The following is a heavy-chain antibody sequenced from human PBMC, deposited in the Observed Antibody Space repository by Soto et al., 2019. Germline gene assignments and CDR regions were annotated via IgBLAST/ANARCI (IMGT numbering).Heavy chain of an antibody. CDR3: ARNGTYSSSLSQYSGMDV. V-gene: IGHV1-69*13. CDR1: GGTFANFI. CDR2: IVPMFGTA. Sequence: GASVKVSCKASGGTFANFIMNWVRQTPGQGLEWMGGIVPMFGTATYAEKFKGRVTISATESTSTAYMELTSLRSEDTAVYYCARNGTYSSSLSQYSGMDVWGQGTTVTVSS. D-gene: IGHD6-6*01. J-gene: IGHJ6*02.